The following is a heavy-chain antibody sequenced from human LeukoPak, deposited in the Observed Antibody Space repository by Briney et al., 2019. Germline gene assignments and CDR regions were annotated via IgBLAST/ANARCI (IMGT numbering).Heavy chain of an antibody. D-gene: IGHD5-18*01. V-gene: IGHV3-48*01. CDR3: ATGGSEYRSDWFDS. Sequence: PGGSLRLSCVGSGFRFSSYDMNWVRQAPGRGLEWLSYLTRTSSATWYADSVKGRFTIFRDNAKSSLYLQMNSLGVEDTAVYYCATGGSEYRSDWFDSWGQGTLVSVAS. J-gene: IGHJ5*01. CDR1: GFRFSSYD. CDR2: LTRTSSAT.